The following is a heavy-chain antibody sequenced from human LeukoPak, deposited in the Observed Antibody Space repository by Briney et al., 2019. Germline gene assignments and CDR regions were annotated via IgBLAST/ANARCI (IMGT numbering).Heavy chain of an antibody. CDR1: GFTFSSYW. Sequence: GGSLRLSCAASGFTFSSYWMHWVRQAPGKGLVWVSRINTDGTTTTYADSVKGRFTFSRDNAKNTLYLQMNSLRAEDTAVYYCARDRKSGEWDLVPWGQGTLVTVSS. CDR3: ARDRKSGEWDLVP. J-gene: IGHJ4*02. V-gene: IGHV3-74*01. D-gene: IGHD1-26*01. CDR2: INTDGTTT.